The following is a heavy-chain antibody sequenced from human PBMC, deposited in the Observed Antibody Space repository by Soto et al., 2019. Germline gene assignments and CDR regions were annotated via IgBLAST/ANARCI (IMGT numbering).Heavy chain of an antibody. V-gene: IGHV4-34*01. CDR2: INHSGST. D-gene: IGHD3-16*02. Sequence: SETLSLPCAVYGGSFSGYYWSWIRQPPGKGLEWIGEINHSGSTNYNPSLKSRVTISVDTSKNQFSLKLSSVTAADTAVYYCARGAPRITFGGVIVKREPWGQGTLVTVSS. CDR3: ARGAPRITFGGVIVKREP. CDR1: GGSFSGYY. J-gene: IGHJ5*02.